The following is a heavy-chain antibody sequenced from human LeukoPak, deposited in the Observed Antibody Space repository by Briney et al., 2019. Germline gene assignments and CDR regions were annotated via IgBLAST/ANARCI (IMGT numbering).Heavy chain of an antibody. CDR2: LNPNNGAT. J-gene: IGHJ4*02. CDR3: ARDVGEMLQPGQEDY. Sequence: ASVKVSCKTSGYAFTAYYFHWVRQAHGHGLEWVGRLNPNNGATNFAQNFQDRVTMTRDMSITTVYMELSRLTSDDTAVYYCARDVGEMLQPGQEDYWGQGTLVTVSS. V-gene: IGHV1-2*06. D-gene: IGHD1-1*01. CDR1: GYAFTAYY.